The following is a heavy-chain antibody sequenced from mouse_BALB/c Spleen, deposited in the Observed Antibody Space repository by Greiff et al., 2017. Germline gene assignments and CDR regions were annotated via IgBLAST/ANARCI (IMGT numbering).Heavy chain of an antibody. V-gene: IGHV4-1*02. D-gene: IGHD2-4*01. Sequence: EVKLVESGGGLVQPGGSLKLSCAASGFDFSRYWMSWVRQAPGKGLEWIGEINPDSSTINYTPSLKDKFIISRDNAKNTLYLQMSKVRSEDTALYYCARQMITTEFAYWGQGTLVTVSA. J-gene: IGHJ3*01. CDR2: INPDSSTI. CDR3: ARQMITTEFAY. CDR1: GFDFSRYW.